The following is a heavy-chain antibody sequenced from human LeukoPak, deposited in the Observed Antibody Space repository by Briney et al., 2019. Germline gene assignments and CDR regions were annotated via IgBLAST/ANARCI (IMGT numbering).Heavy chain of an antibody. V-gene: IGHV3-23*01. CDR2: ISGSGGST. CDR3: ARAGSGSYYYYYYYHMDV. J-gene: IGHJ6*03. CDR1: GFTFSNYW. Sequence: GGSLRLSCAASGFTFSNYWMSWVRQAPGKGLEWVSAISGSGGSTYYADSVKGRFTISRDNSKNTLYLQMNSLRAEDTAVYYCARAGSGSYYYYYYYHMDVWGKGTTVTISS. D-gene: IGHD1-26*01.